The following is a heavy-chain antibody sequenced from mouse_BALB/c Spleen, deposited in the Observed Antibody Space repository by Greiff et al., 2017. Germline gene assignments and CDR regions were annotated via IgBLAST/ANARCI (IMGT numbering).Heavy chain of an antibody. J-gene: IGHJ2*01. CDR3: NACHYGSSYHY. D-gene: IGHD1-1*01. CDR1: GFNIKDYY. CDR2: IDPENGDT. Sequence: VQLKESGAELVRSGASVKLSCTASGFNIKDYYMHWVKQRPEQGLEWIGWIDPENGDTEYAPKFQGKATMTADTSSNTAYLQLSSLTSEDTAVYYCNACHYGSSYHYWGQGTTLTVSA. V-gene: IGHV14-4*02.